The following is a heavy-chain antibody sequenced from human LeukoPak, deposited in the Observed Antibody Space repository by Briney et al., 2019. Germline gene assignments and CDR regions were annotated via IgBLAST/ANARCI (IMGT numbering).Heavy chain of an antibody. CDR2: IGTAGDT. CDR3: ARDCGGDCYQAFDI. CDR1: GFTFSSYD. Sequence: GGSLRLSCAASGFTFSSYDMHWVRQATGRGLEWVSAIGTAGDTYYPGSVKGRFTISRENAKNSLYLQMNSLRAGDTAVYYCARDCGGDCYQAFDIWGQGTMVTVSS. V-gene: IGHV3-13*01. D-gene: IGHD2-21*02. J-gene: IGHJ3*02.